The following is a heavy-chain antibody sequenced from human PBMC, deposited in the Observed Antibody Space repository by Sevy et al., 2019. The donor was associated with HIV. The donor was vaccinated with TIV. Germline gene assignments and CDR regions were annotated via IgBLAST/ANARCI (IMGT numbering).Heavy chain of an antibody. D-gene: IGHD6-13*01. Sequence: SETLSLTCSVSDDSISSSNYFWGWIRQPPGKGLEWIGSIYYTATTYYNPSLKRRFTLSVDTSKKQFSLKLSSLTAADTAVYYCARHGSWSFYFDYWGQGILVTVSS. CDR2: IYYTATT. CDR1: DDSISSSNYF. CDR3: ARHGSWSFYFDY. V-gene: IGHV4-39*01. J-gene: IGHJ4*02.